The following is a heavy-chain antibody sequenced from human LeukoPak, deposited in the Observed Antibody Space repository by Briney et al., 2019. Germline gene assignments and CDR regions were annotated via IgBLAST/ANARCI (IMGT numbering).Heavy chain of an antibody. CDR3: AATRGNDENWSFEY. CDR2: NVVGSGNT. J-gene: IGHJ4*02. D-gene: IGHD1-1*01. CDR1: GFTFTSSA. V-gene: IGHV1-58*02. Sequence: GASVKVSCKASGFTFTSSAMEWVRQTRGQRREWIGWNVVGSGNTKYEQKFEERVTITRNMCTSTAYMELSSLRSEDTAVYYCAATRGNDENWSFEYWGQRPLVTVSS.